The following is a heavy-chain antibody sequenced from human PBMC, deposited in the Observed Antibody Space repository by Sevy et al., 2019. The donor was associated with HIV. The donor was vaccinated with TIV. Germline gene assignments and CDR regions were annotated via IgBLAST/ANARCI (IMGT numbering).Heavy chain of an antibody. CDR3: TRDRTYSSAWFGNYYYDMDV. J-gene: IGHJ6*02. Sequence: ASVKVSCKASGYTFTGYYMHWVRQAPGQGLEWMGWISPYSGGTNCAQKFQGWVTMTRHTSITTAYMEPSRLRSDDTAVYYCTRDRTYSSAWFGNYYYDMDVWGQGTTVTVSS. CDR1: GYTFTGYY. D-gene: IGHD6-19*01. V-gene: IGHV1-2*04. CDR2: ISPYSGGT.